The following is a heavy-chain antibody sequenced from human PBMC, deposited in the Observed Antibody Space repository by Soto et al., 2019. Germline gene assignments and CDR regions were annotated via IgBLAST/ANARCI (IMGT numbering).Heavy chain of an antibody. CDR1: GYTFTSYY. Sequence: ASVKVSCKASGYTFTSYYMHWVRQAPGQGLEWMGIINPNSGGTNYAQKFQGRVTMTRDTSISTAYMELSRLRSDDTAVYYCARGDSSSWYGPGAFDIWGQGTMVTVSS. CDR3: ARGDSSSWYGPGAFDI. V-gene: IGHV1-2*02. D-gene: IGHD6-13*01. J-gene: IGHJ3*02. CDR2: INPNSGGT.